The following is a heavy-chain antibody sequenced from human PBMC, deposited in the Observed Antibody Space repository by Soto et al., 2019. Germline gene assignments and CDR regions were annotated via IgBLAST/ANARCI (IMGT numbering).Heavy chain of an antibody. CDR1: GPTFIAYY. Sequence: QLVQSGAEVKKPGASVKVSCKTSGPTFIAYYIHWVRQAPGQGLEWMGWIDPKSGGTTYEQKFLGRVTMTRDTSINAANMELNTLTSDDTALYYGARISVDLPEWGQGTLITVSS. J-gene: IGHJ4*02. V-gene: IGHV1-2*02. CDR3: ARISVDLPE. CDR2: IDPKSGGT. D-gene: IGHD5-12*01.